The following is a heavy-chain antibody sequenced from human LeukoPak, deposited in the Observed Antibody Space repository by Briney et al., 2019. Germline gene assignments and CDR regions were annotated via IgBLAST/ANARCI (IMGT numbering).Heavy chain of an antibody. CDR3: AKMGEGDYDVLTEY. CDR2: ISSSSSYI. CDR1: GFTFSSYS. Sequence: PGGSLRLSCAASGFTFSSYSMNWVRQAPGKGLEWVSSISSSSSYIYYADSVKGRFTISRDNSKNTLYLQMNSLRAEDTAVYYCAKMGEGDYDVLTEYWGQGTLVTVSS. V-gene: IGHV3-21*01. J-gene: IGHJ4*02. D-gene: IGHD3-9*01.